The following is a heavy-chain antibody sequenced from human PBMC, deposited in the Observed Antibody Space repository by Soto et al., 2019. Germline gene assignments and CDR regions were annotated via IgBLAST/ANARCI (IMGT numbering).Heavy chain of an antibody. V-gene: IGHV3-48*02. Sequence: EVQLVESGGGLVQPGGSLRLSCAASGFTFSSDSMNWVRQAPGKGLEWVSYISSSSGTIYYADSVKGRFTISRDNAKSSLYLEMNSLRDDDMAVYYCARALIASRFYGIDVWGQGTTVTVSS. CDR3: ARALIASRFYGIDV. J-gene: IGHJ6*02. D-gene: IGHD3-3*02. CDR1: GFTFSSDS. CDR2: ISSSSGTI.